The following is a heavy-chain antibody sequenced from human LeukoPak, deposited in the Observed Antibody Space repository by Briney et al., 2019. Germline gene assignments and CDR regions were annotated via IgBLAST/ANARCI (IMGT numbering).Heavy chain of an antibody. J-gene: IGHJ3*02. V-gene: IGHV4-34*01. Sequence: PSETLSLTCAVYGGSFSGYYWSWIRQPPGKGLEWIGEINHSGSTNYNPSLKSRVTISVDTSKNQFSLTLSSVTAADTAVYYCARGRLRYFEWLFPTERGRAHVATNDAFDIWGQGTMVTVSS. D-gene: IGHD3-9*01. CDR3: ARGRLRYFEWLFPTERGRAHVATNDAFDI. CDR1: GGSFSGYY. CDR2: INHSGST.